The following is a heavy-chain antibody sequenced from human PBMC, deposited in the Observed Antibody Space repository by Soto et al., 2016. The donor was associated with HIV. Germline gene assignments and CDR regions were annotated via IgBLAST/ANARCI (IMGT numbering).Heavy chain of an antibody. CDR3: AREVRGWYYFDF. J-gene: IGHJ4*02. CDR1: EYPFTSYD. CDR2: INPNSGNT. Sequence: QVQLMQSGAEVKKPGASVKVSCKASEYPFTSYDINWVRQASGQGLEWMGWINPNSGNTAYAHKFQGRFTISRNTSISTAYMEVSSLRSEDTAVHYCAREVRGWYYFDFWGQGALVTVSP. V-gene: IGHV1-8*01. D-gene: IGHD6-19*01.